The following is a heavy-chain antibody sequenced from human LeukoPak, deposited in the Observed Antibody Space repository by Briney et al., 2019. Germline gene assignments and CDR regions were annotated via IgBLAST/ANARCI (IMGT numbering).Heavy chain of an antibody. J-gene: IGHJ4*02. CDR1: GGTFSSYA. CDR3: ARGPVDFWSGSPNLSDYFDY. D-gene: IGHD3-3*01. V-gene: IGHV1-69*13. CDR2: IIPIFGTA. Sequence: ASVKVSCKASGGTFSSYAISWARQAPGQGLEWMGGIIPIFGTANYAQKFQGRVTITADESTSTAYMELSSLRSEDTAVYYCARGPVDFWSGSPNLSDYFDYWGQGTLVTVSS.